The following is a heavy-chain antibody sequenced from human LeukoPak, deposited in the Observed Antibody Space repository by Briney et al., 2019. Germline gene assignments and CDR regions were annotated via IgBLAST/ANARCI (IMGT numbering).Heavy chain of an antibody. CDR2: ISCSSDFI. J-gene: IGHJ4*02. CDR3: ARYLGGGSSSLFDY. D-gene: IGHD6-13*01. CDR1: GFTFFNYS. Sequence: GGTLRLSRAASGFTFFNYSMNWVRQAPGKGLEWVSSISCSSDFIYYADSLKGQFTISRDNAKNSLNLQINTVRAEDTAVYYCARYLGGGSSSLFDYWDQGTVVTVSS. V-gene: IGHV3-21*01.